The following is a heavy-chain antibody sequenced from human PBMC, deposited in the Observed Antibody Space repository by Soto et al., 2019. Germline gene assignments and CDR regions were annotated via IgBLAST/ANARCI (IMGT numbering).Heavy chain of an antibody. V-gene: IGHV3-21*06. Sequence: GSLRLSCAASGXTFTRYSMNWVRQAPGKGLEWVSSISSTTNYIYYGDSMKGRFTISRDNAKNSLCLEMTSLRAEDTAVYYCARESEDLTSNFDYWGQGTLVTVSS. CDR3: ARESEDLTSNFDY. CDR1: GXTFTRYS. J-gene: IGHJ4*02. CDR2: ISSTTNYI.